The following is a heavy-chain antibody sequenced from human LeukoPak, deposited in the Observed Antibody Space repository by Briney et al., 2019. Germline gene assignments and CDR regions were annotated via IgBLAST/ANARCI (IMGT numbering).Heavy chain of an antibody. Sequence: ASVKVSCKASGYTFASYEINWVRQAAGQGLEWMGWMNPNSGDSGSAQKFQGRVTMTRDTSISTAYMELSSLTSEDTAVYYCARGVPDYSYNWFDPWGQGTLVTVSS. D-gene: IGHD3-9*01. CDR2: MNPNSGDS. J-gene: IGHJ5*02. V-gene: IGHV1-8*01. CDR3: ARGVPDYSYNWFDP. CDR1: GYTFASYE.